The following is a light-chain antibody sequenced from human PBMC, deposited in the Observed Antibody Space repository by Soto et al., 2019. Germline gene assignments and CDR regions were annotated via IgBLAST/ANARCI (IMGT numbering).Light chain of an antibody. CDR2: GNT. CDR3: HSYDSGLGV. CDR1: SSNIGAGYD. Sequence: QSVLKQPPSVSGAPGQRVTIFCTGSSSNIGAGYDVHWYQQLPGTAPKLLIYGNTNRPSGVPDRFSGSKSGTSASLAITGLLAEDEADYYCHSYDSGLGVFGGGTKVTVL. V-gene: IGLV1-40*01. J-gene: IGLJ2*01.